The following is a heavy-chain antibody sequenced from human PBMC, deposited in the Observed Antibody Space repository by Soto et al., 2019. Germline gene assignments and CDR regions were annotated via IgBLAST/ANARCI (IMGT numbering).Heavy chain of an antibody. J-gene: IGHJ5*02. V-gene: IGHV3-23*01. CDR3: TKDQDGEGWFSPGWFDP. Sequence: EVQLLESGGGLVQPGGSLRLSCAASGFAFSSYAMSWVRQSSGKGLEWVAAIGGDGASTYYADSVRGRFIISRDNSKNTPFLHMTSLRAEDTAVYYCTKDQDGEGWFSPGWFDPWGQGSLVTVSS. CDR1: GFAFSSYA. D-gene: IGHD2-15*01. CDR2: IGGDGAST.